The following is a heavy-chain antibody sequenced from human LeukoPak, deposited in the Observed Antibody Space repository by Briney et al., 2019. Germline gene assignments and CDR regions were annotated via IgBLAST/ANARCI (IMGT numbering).Heavy chain of an antibody. CDR2: IIPIFGTA. CDR1: GGTFSSYA. D-gene: IGHD1-14*01. Sequence: GASVKVSCKASGGTFSSYAISLVRQAPGQGLEWMGGIIPIFGTANYAQKFQGRVTITTDESTSTAYMELSSLRSEDTAVYYCARSRGGQITGDFDYWGQGTLVTVSS. J-gene: IGHJ4*02. CDR3: ARSRGGQITGDFDY. V-gene: IGHV1-69*05.